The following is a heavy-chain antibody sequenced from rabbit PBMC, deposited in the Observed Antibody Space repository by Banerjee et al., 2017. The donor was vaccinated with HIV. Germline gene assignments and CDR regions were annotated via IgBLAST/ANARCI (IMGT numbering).Heavy chain of an antibody. CDR1: GFSFSSRYW. J-gene: IGHJ4*01. Sequence: AESGGDLVQPEGSLTLTCTASGFSFSSRYWICLVRQSPGKGLEWIACIWTGSGTIYYASWAKGRFTISKTSSTTVTLQMTSLTAADTETYYCARDYTYGVTDYPYYFNLWGPGTLVTVS. CDR3: ARDYTYGVTDYPYYFNL. CDR2: IWTGSGTI. V-gene: IGHV1S45*01. D-gene: IGHD6-1*01.